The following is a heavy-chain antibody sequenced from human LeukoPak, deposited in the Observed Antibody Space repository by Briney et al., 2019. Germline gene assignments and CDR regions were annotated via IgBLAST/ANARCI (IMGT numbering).Heavy chain of an antibody. D-gene: IGHD2-15*01. J-gene: IGHJ4*02. CDR3: ARVGRSLGYCSGGSCYPLDY. CDR2: IYTSGST. CDR1: GGSFSGYY. Sequence: PSETLSLTCAVYGGSFSGYYWSWIRQPAGKGLEWIGRIYTSGSTNYNPSLKSRVTMSVDTSKNQFSLKLSSVTAADTAVYYCARVGRSLGYCSGGSCYPLDYWGQGTLVTVSS. V-gene: IGHV4-59*10.